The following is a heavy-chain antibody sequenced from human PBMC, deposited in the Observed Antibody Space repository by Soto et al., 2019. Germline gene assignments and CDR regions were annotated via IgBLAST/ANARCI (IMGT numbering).Heavy chain of an antibody. CDR3: ARLTAFDY. CDR2: INHSGTT. J-gene: IGHJ4*02. CDR1: GGSFSGYY. Sequence: SETLSLTCAVYGGSFSGYYWSWIRQPPGRGLEWIGEINHSGTTNYNPSLKSRVTISVDTSKNQFSLKLSSVTAADTAVYYCARLTAFDYWGQGTLVTVSS. V-gene: IGHV4-34*01.